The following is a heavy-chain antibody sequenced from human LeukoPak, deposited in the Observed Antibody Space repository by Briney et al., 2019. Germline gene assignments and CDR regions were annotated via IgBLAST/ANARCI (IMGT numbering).Heavy chain of an antibody. Sequence: PGGSLRLSCAASGFTFSSYSMNWVRQAPGKGLEWVSSISSSSSYIYYADSVKGRFTISRDNSKNTLYLQMNSLRAEDTAVYYCAKAPYSSVGNDAFDIWGQGTMVTVSS. V-gene: IGHV3-21*04. D-gene: IGHD6-19*01. J-gene: IGHJ3*02. CDR1: GFTFSSYS. CDR2: ISSSSSYI. CDR3: AKAPYSSVGNDAFDI.